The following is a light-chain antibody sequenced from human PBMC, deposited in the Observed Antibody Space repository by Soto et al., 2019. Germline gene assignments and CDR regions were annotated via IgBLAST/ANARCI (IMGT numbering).Light chain of an antibody. V-gene: IGKV1-5*03. CDR1: QSISNL. J-gene: IGKJ1*01. CDR2: KAS. Sequence: DIQMTQSPSTLSASIGDRVTITCRASQSISNLLAWHQQKPGKAPKLLIFKASSLEDGVPSRFSGSGSGTEFSLTISSLQPEDLATYYCQQYNTYRTFGQGTKVELK. CDR3: QQYNTYRT.